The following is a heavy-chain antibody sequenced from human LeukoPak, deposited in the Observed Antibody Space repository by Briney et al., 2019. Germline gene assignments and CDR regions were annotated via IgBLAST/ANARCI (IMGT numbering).Heavy chain of an antibody. D-gene: IGHD3-3*01. CDR3: ARDLKPRRITIFGVADNWFDP. CDR2: ISPNSGGT. V-gene: IGHV1-2*02. Sequence: GASVKVSCKASGYTFTGYYMHWVRQAPGQGLEWMGWISPNSGGTNYAQKFQGRVTMTRDTSISTAYMELSRLRSDDTAVYYCARDLKPRRITIFGVADNWFDPWGQGTLVTVSS. CDR1: GYTFTGYY. J-gene: IGHJ5*02.